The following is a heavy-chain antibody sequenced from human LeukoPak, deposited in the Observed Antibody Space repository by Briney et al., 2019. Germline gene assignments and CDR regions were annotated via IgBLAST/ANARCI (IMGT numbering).Heavy chain of an antibody. J-gene: IGHJ4*02. CDR1: GYSISSGYY. CDR3: ARGSILAGFDY. V-gene: IGHV4-38-2*01. CDR2: IYHSGST. D-gene: IGHD5-24*01. Sequence: SETLSLTCAVSGYSISSGYYWGWIRQPPGKGLEWIGSIYHSGSTYYNPSLKSRVTISVDTSKNKFSLKLSSVTAADTAVYYCARGSILAGFDYWGQGTLVTVSS.